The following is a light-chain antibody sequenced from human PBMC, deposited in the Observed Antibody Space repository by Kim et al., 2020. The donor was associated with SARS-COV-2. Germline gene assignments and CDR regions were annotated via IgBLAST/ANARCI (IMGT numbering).Light chain of an antibody. J-gene: IGKJ2*01. V-gene: IGKV1-33*01. Sequence: SASVGDRVTITCQASQDISNYLNWYQQKPEKAPKHLIYDASNLETGVPSRFSGSGSGTEFTFTISSLQPEDIATYYCQQYDNLPYTFGQGTKLEI. CDR3: QQYDNLPYT. CDR1: QDISNY. CDR2: DAS.